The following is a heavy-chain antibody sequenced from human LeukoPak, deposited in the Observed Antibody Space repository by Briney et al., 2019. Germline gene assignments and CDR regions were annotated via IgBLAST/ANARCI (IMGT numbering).Heavy chain of an antibody. Sequence: PGGSLRLSCVASGFTFSSYSINWVRQAPGKGLERVSYISSSSTTIYYADSVKGRFTITRDNAKNSLYLQMNSLRAEDTAVYYCARSFYYDTLTGYYFFDYWGQGTLVTVSS. CDR3: ARSFYYDTLTGYYFFDY. CDR1: GFTFSSYS. V-gene: IGHV3-48*04. D-gene: IGHD3-9*01. CDR2: ISSSSTTI. J-gene: IGHJ4*02.